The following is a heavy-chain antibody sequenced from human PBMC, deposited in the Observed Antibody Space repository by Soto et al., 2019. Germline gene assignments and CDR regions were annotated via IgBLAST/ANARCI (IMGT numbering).Heavy chain of an antibody. CDR2: FVPEDGET. CDR3: ATENSSSWYENYLHAFDI. J-gene: IGHJ3*02. V-gene: IGHV1-24*01. D-gene: IGHD6-13*01. Sequence: GASVKVSCKVSGYTLTELSMHWVRQSPGKGLEWMGGFVPEDGETIYAQKFQGRVTMTEDTSTDTAYMELSSLRSEDTAVYYCATENSSSWYENYLHAFDIWGQGTMVTVSS. CDR1: GYTLTELS.